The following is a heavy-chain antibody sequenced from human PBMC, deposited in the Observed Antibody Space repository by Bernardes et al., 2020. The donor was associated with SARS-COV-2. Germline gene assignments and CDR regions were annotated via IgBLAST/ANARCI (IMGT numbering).Heavy chain of an antibody. CDR1: GFTFSSYG. J-gene: IGHJ5*02. CDR3: AKDLGHCTNGVCYTRWFDP. D-gene: IGHD2-8*01. V-gene: IGHV3-30*18. CDR2: ISYDGSNK. Sequence: GGSLRLSCAASGFTFSSYGMHWVRQAPGKGLEWVAVISYDGSNKYYADSVKGRFTTSRDNSKNTLYLQMNSLRAEDTAVYYCAKDLGHCTNGVCYTRWFDPWGQGTLVTGSS.